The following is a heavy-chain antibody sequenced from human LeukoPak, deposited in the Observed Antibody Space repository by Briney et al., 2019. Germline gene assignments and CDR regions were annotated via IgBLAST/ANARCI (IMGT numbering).Heavy chain of an antibody. CDR1: GYTFTGYY. J-gene: IGHJ5*02. Sequence: ASVKVSCKASGYTFTGYYMHWVRQAPGQGLEWMGWINPNSGGTNYAQKFQGRVTMTRDTSISTAYMELGRLRSDDTAVYYCARDLKAVYYGSGSYYIGDNWFDPWGQGTLVTVSS. CDR3: ARDLKAVYYGSGSYYIGDNWFDP. CDR2: INPNSGGT. V-gene: IGHV1-2*02. D-gene: IGHD3-10*01.